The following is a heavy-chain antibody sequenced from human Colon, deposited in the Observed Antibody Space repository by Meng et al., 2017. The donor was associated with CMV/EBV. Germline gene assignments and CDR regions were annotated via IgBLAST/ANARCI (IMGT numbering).Heavy chain of an antibody. J-gene: IGHJ4*02. CDR3: ASLPGYSSSWYDY. D-gene: IGHD6-13*01. V-gene: IGHV4-39*01. CDR1: AASLSILSYY. CDR2: IYYSGST. Sequence: VSAASLSILSYYWGWIRQPPGKGLEWIGSIYYSGSTYYNPSLKSRVTISVDTSKNQFSLKLSSVTAADTAVYYCASLPGYSSSWYDYWGQGTLVTVSS.